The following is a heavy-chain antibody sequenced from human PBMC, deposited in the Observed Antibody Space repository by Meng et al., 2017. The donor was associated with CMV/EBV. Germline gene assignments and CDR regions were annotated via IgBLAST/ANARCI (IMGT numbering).Heavy chain of an antibody. J-gene: IGHJ6*02. CDR1: GFTFSSYS. Sequence: GGSLRLSCAASGFTFSSYSMNWVRQAPGKGLEWVSSISSSSSYTYYADSVKGRFTISRDNTKNSLYLQMSSLGAEDTAVYYCARTRGGYGMDVWGQGTTVTVSS. CDR2: ISSSSSYT. CDR3: ARTRGGYGMDV. V-gene: IGHV3-21*01. D-gene: IGHD2-2*01.